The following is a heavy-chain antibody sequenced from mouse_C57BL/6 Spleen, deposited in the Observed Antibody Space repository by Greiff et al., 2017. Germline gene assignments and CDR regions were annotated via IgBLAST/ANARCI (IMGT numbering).Heavy chain of an antibody. V-gene: IGHV5-12*01. Sequence: EVHLVESGGGLVQPGGSLKLSCAASGFTFSDYYMYWVRQTPEKRLEWVAYISNGGGSTYYPETVKGRFTISRDKAKNTLYLQMSRLKSEDTAMYYCARQEDAVYAMDYWGQGTTVTVST. CDR2: ISNGGGST. CDR1: GFTFSDYY. J-gene: IGHJ4*01. CDR3: ARQEDAVYAMDY.